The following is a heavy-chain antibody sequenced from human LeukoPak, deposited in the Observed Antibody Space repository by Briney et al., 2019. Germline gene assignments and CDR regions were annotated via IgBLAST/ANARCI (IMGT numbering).Heavy chain of an antibody. Sequence: PSETLSLTCTVSGGSISSYYWSWIRQPPGKGLEWIGEIHPYGDLYYNSSLTSRLTISIDTSKTQFSLRLTSLTAADTAFYYCARGRDRSKAGEHWGQGTLVTVSS. CDR1: GGSISSYY. CDR3: ARGRDRSKAGEH. J-gene: IGHJ4*02. V-gene: IGHV4-59*12. D-gene: IGHD2-21*01. CDR2: IHPYGDL.